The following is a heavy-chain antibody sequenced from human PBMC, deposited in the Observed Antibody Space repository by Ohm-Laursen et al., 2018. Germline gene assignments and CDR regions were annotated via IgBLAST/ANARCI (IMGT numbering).Heavy chain of an antibody. CDR3: ARGAYAS. J-gene: IGHJ5*02. D-gene: IGHD3-16*01. CDR2: IKEDGSAK. CDR1: GFTFSSYW. Sequence: SLRLSCAASGFTFSSYWMFWVRQAPGKGLEWVANIKEDGSAKYYVDSVKGRFTISRDNAKNSLYLQMNSLRADDTAVYYCARGAYASWGQGTLVTVSS. V-gene: IGHV3-7*01.